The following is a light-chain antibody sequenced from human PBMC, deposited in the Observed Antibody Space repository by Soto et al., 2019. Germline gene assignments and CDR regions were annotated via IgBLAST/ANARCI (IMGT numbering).Light chain of an antibody. J-gene: IGKJ3*01. Sequence: DIQMTQTPSSLSAPVGDRVTITCRASQSISTFLNWYQQKPGKDTQLLIYGASRLQIGVPSRFIGSGSVTDFTLTISSLQPEDFATYYCQQGYSAPFTFGPGTKVDVK. V-gene: IGKV1-39*01. CDR2: GAS. CDR1: QSISTF. CDR3: QQGYSAPFT.